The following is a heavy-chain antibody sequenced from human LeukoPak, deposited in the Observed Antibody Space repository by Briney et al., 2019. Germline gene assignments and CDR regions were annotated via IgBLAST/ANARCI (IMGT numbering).Heavy chain of an antibody. J-gene: IGHJ4*02. CDR2: VSVSGGST. V-gene: IGHV3-23*01. D-gene: IGHD3-22*01. Sequence: GGSLRLSCAASGFTFSKYAMTWVRQAPGKGLEWVSGVSVSGGSTNYADSVKGRFTISRDNSKNTLYLQMNSLRAEDTAVYYCAKSNYFDSGGYYYFDYWGQGTLVTVSS. CDR1: GFTFSKYA. CDR3: AKSNYFDSGGYYYFDY.